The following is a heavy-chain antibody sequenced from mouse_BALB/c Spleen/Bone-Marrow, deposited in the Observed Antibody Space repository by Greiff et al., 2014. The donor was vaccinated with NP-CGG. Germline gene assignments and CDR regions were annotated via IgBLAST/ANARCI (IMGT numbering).Heavy chain of an antibody. J-gene: IGHJ4*01. CDR1: GFTFSDYY. CDR3: ARSGERYGAMDY. CDR2: ISDGGGYT. D-gene: IGHD2-10*02. Sequence: DVHLKQSGGGLARPGGSLKLSCEASGFTFSDYYMNWVRQTPEKRLEWVATISDGGGYTYYPDSVWGRFTISRDNAKNNLYLQMISLKSEDTAMYYCARSGERYGAMDYWGQGTSVTVFS. V-gene: IGHV5-4*02.